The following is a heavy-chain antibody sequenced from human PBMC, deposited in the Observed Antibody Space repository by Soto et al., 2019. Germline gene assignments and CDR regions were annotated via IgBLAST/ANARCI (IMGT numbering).Heavy chain of an antibody. V-gene: IGHV5-51*01. D-gene: IGHD3-3*01. CDR3: ARGGVSTRTFDY. Sequence: PGELLKICWNGAGYNFAGYWIAWVRHMPGKGLELMGIIYPSDSDTRYKPSFQGQVTISANKSISSAYLQWSSLRASETAMYYCARGGVSTRTFDYWGQGTPVTVSS. J-gene: IGHJ4*02. CDR2: IYPSDSDT. CDR1: GYNFAGYW.